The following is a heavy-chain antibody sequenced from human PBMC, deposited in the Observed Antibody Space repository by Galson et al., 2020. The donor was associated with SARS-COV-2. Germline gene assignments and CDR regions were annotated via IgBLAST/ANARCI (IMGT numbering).Heavy chain of an antibody. D-gene: IGHD5-18*01. V-gene: IGHV3-30*04. CDR1: GFTFSSYA. CDR2: ISYDGSNK. J-gene: IGHJ4*02. Sequence: QAGGSLRLSCAASGFTFSSYAMHWVRQAPGKGLEWVAVISYDGSNKYYADSVKGRFTISRDNSKNTLYLQMNSLTAEDTAVYYCARDEYQEDTAMVTWFDYWGQGTLVTVSS. CDR3: ARDEYQEDTAMVTWFDY.